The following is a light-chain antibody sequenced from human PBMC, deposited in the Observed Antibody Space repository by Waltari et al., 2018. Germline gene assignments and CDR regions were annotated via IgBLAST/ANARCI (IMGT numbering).Light chain of an antibody. V-gene: IGLV1-44*01. Sequence: QSMLTQPPSASGTPGQRVTISCSGSGSDIGSNNVLWYQQFPGTAPKLLSYNDNPRPPGVPDRFSASQSGTPSSLAISGLQSEDEADYHCAAWDDSLGANVFGTGTRVTVL. CDR1: GSDIGSNN. CDR3: AAWDDSLGANV. CDR2: NDN. J-gene: IGLJ1*01.